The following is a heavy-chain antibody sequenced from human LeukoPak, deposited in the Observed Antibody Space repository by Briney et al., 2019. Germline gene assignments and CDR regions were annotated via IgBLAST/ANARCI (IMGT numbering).Heavy chain of an antibody. V-gene: IGHV4-4*02. J-gene: IGHJ4*02. D-gene: IGHD1-26*01. CDR3: ARASRENSGSYYYFDY. CDR2: IYHSGST. CDR1: GDSISSSNW. Sequence: IPSGTLSLTCAVSGDSISSSNWWSWVRQPPGKGLEWIGEIYHSGSTNYNPSLKSRFTISVDKSKNHFSLKLSSVTAADTAIYYCARASRENSGSYYYFDYWGQGTLITVSS.